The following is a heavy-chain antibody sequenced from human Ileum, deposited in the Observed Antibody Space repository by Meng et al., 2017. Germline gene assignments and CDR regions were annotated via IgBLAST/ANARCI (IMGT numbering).Heavy chain of an antibody. D-gene: IGHD4-17*01. CDR3: ARVTGGDYGIEFAY. Sequence: QGELVQLGSGLKKPGASVKVSCKASGYIFTTYAINWVRQAPGQGLEWMGWINTNTGNPTYAQGFTGRFVFSLDTSVNTAYLQISSLKAEDTAVYYCARVTGGDYGIEFAYWGQGTLVTVSS. J-gene: IGHJ4*02. CDR2: INTNTGNP. V-gene: IGHV7-4-1*02. CDR1: GYIFTTYA.